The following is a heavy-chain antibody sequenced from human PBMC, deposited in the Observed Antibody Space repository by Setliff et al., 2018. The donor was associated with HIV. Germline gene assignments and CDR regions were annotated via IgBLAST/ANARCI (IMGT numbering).Heavy chain of an antibody. CDR2: INHSGST. CDR3: ARLHTDYGSWYFDA. Sequence: SETLSLTCAVYGGSFSGYYWSWIRQPPGKGLEWIGEINHSGSTNYSPSLKSRVTMSVDKSKKQFSLKLKSMAAADTAVYYCARLHTDYGSWYFDAWGPGTLVTVSS. D-gene: IGHD3-10*01. CDR1: GGSFSGYY. J-gene: IGHJ5*02. V-gene: IGHV4-34*01.